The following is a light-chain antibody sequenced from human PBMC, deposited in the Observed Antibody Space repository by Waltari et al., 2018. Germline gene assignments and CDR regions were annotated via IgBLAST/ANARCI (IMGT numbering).Light chain of an antibody. CDR2: EVS. V-gene: IGLV2-14*01. J-gene: IGLJ1*01. CDR1: SSDVGGYNY. CDR3: SSYTSSSTLLYV. Sequence: QSALTQPASVSGSPGQSITISCTGTSSDVGGYNYASWYQQHPGKAPKLMIYEVSNRPSWVSNRFSGSKSGNTASLTISGLQAEDEADYYCSSYTSSSTLLYVFGTGTKVTVL.